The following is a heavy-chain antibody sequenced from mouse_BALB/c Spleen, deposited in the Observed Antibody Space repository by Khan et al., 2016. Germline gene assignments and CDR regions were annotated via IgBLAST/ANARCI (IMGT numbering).Heavy chain of an antibody. Sequence: DLVKPGASVKLSCKASGYTFTSYWINWIKQRPGQGLEWIGRIAPGSGSTYYNEMFKGKATLTVDTSSSTAYIQLSSLSSEDSAVYFCARGATATLMDYWGQGTSVTVSS. CDR3: ARGATATLMDY. J-gene: IGHJ4*01. V-gene: IGHV1S41*01. D-gene: IGHD1-2*01. CDR1: GYTFTSYW. CDR2: IAPGSGST.